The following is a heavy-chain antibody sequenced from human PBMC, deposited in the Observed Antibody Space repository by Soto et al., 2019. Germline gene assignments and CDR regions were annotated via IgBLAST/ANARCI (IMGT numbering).Heavy chain of an antibody. Sequence: GGSLRLSCAASGFTFSSYGMHWVRQAPGKGLEWVAVIWYDGSNKYYADSVKGRFTISRDNSKNTLYLQMNSLRAENTAVYYCARASGGYSYGNYYYYSYMAVWGKGTTVTVSS. CDR1: GFTFSSYG. CDR3: ARASGGYSYGNYYYYSYMAV. D-gene: IGHD5-18*01. V-gene: IGHV3-33*01. J-gene: IGHJ6*03. CDR2: IWYDGSNK.